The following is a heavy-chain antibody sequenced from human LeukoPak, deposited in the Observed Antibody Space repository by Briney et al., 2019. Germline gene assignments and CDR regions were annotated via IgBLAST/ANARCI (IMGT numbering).Heavy chain of an antibody. CDR3: ARTSLHYFGSGSYSLDVFDI. J-gene: IGHJ3*02. Sequence: PGGSLRLPCAASGFTFSTYALQWLRQAPGKGLEWVAAITSDGSKKYYADSVKGRFTISRDNSKNTLYMQMNSLRADDTAVYFCARTSLHYFGSGSYSLDVFDIWGQGTMVTVSS. CDR1: GFTFSTYA. D-gene: IGHD3-10*01. V-gene: IGHV3-30*04. CDR2: ITSDGSKK.